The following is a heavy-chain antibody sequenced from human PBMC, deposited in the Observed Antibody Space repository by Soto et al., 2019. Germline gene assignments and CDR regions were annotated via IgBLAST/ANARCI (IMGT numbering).Heavy chain of an antibody. D-gene: IGHD3-22*01. Sequence: QVQLQESGPGLVKPSQTLSLTCTVSGDFISSGGYYWSWIRQLPGKGLEWIGYIYSSGSTYYNPSLKSRFSISVDTSKNQFSLNLSSVTAADTAVYFCARTDSSGYYFVYWGQGTLVTVFS. V-gene: IGHV4-31*03. CDR1: GDFISSGGYY. J-gene: IGHJ4*02. CDR2: IYSSGST. CDR3: ARTDSSGYYFVY.